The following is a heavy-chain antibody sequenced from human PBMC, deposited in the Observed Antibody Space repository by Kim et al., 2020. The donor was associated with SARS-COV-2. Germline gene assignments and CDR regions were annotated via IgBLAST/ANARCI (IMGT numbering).Heavy chain of an antibody. Sequence: SETLSLTCTVSGGSISSGGYYWSWIRQHPGKGLEWIGYIYYSGSTYYNPSLKSRVTISVDTSKNQFSLKLSSVTAADTAVYYCARDCSSTSCYAGLLDGMDVWGQGTTVTVSS. V-gene: IGHV4-31*03. CDR1: GGSISSGGYY. D-gene: IGHD2-2*01. CDR2: IYYSGST. CDR3: ARDCSSTSCYAGLLDGMDV. J-gene: IGHJ6*02.